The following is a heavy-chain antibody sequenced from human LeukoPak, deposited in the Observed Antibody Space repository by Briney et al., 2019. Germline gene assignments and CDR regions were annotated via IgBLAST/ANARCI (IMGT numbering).Heavy chain of an antibody. Sequence: GGSLILSCSASGFIFSNYGMYWVRQAPGKGLEFVSAISSDGDNTFYADSVKGRFTISRDNSKNTLYLQMNSLRAEDTAVYYCARVSSSWYGDYWGQGTLVTVSS. CDR1: GFIFSNYG. CDR2: ISSDGDNT. J-gene: IGHJ4*02. V-gene: IGHV3-64*04. CDR3: ARVSSSWYGDY. D-gene: IGHD6-13*01.